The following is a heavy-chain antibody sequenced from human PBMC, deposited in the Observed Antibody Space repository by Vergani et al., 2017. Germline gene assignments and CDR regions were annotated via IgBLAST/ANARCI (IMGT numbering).Heavy chain of an antibody. J-gene: IGHJ6*02. D-gene: IGHD1-14*01. CDR3: ARDRFNLYYYFGMYV. CDR1: GFTFSSYW. Sequence: EVQLVESGGGLVQPGGSLRLSCAASGFTFSSYWMSWVRQAPGKGLEWVANIKQDGSEKYYVDSVKGRFTISRDNAKNSLYLQMNSLRAEDTAVYYCARDRFNLYYYFGMYVWGQGTTVTVSS. CDR2: IKQDGSEK. V-gene: IGHV3-7*01.